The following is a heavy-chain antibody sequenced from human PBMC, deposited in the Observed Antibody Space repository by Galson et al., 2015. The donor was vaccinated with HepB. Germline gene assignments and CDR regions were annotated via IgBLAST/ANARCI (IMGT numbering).Heavy chain of an antibody. CDR2: IKQDGSEK. CDR3: ARDRRRMYYDFWSRTPDYYGMDV. Sequence: SLRLSCAASGFTFRSYWMSWVRQAPGKGLEWVANIKQDGSEKYYVDSVKGRFTISRDNAKNSLYLQMNSLRAEDTAVYYWARDRRRMYYDFWSRTPDYYGMDVWGQGTTVTVSS. V-gene: IGHV3-7*03. D-gene: IGHD3-3*01. CDR1: GFTFRSYW. J-gene: IGHJ6*02.